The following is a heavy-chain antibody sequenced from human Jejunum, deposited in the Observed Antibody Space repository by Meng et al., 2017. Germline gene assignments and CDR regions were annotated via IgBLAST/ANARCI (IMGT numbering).Heavy chain of an antibody. CDR1: RYTFTAYY. D-gene: IGHD3-10*01. J-gene: IGHJ6*02. Sequence: ASVKVSCKTSRYTFTAYYIHWVRLAPGQGLEWMGWINPDTGDTNYAQKFQGRVTMTRDTSINTAYMDVSRLTSDDTAVYYCARDAYYRGSPGHYGLDVWGQGTTVTVSS. CDR2: INPDTGDT. CDR3: ARDAYYRGSPGHYGLDV. V-gene: IGHV1-2*02.